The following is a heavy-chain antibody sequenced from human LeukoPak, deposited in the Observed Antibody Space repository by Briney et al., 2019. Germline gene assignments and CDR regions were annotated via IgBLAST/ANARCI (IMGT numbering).Heavy chain of an antibody. CDR2: IKQDGSEK. Sequence: GGSLRLSCAASGFTFSSYWMSWVRQAPGKGLEWVANIKQDGSEKYYVDSVKGRFTISRDNAKNSLYLQMNSLRAEDTAVYYCARDGSSYCSSTSCYFYYYYYYYMDVWAKGPRSPST. V-gene: IGHV3-7*01. D-gene: IGHD2-2*01. CDR3: ARDGSSYCSSTSCYFYYYYYYYMDV. J-gene: IGHJ6*03. CDR1: GFTFSSYW.